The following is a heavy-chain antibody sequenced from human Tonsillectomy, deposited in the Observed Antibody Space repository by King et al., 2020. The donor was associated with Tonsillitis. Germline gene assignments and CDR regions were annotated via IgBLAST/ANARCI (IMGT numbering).Heavy chain of an antibody. Sequence: VQLVESGAEVKKPGSSVKVSCKASGGTFSSYAISWVRQAPGQGLEWMGGIIPIFGTANYAQKFQGRVTITADESTSTAYMELSSLRSEDTAVYYCARDRGGFCSGGSCYSDYYYGMDVWGQGTTVTVSS. V-gene: IGHV1-69*01. D-gene: IGHD2-15*01. CDR3: ARDRGGFCSGGSCYSDYYYGMDV. CDR2: IIPIFGTA. CDR1: GGTFSSYA. J-gene: IGHJ6*02.